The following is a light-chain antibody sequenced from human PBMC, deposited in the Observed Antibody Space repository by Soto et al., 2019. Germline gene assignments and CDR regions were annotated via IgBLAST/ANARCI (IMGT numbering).Light chain of an antibody. CDR2: DAS. J-gene: IGKJ2*01. V-gene: IGKV1-33*01. Sequence: DIQMTASPSSLYASVGDRVTITCQASQDITNYLNWYQQKPGKAPKLLIYDASNLETGVPSRFSGSGSGTDFTFTISSLQPEDIATYYCQQYDNLPRTFGQGTKLEIK. CDR3: QQYDNLPRT. CDR1: QDITNY.